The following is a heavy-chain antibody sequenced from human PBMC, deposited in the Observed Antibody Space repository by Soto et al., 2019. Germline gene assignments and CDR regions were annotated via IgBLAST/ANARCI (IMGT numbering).Heavy chain of an antibody. CDR1: GYSFASYW. D-gene: IGHD3-22*01. J-gene: IGHJ4*02. V-gene: IGHV5-51*01. CDR2: IFPGDSDT. CDR3: ARRGHYYDSSGYYPKTFDY. Sequence: PGESLKISCNASGYSFASYWIGWVRQTPWIGLEWMGIIFPGDSDTRYSPSFQDQVTISADKSINTAYLQWSSLKASDSAMYFCARRGHYYDSSGYYPKTFDYWGQGTLVTVSS.